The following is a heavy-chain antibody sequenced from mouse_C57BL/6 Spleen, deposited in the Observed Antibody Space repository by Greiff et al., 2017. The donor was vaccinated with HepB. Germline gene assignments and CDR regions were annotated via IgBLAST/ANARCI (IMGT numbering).Heavy chain of an antibody. Sequence: EVQLQQSGPELVKPGASVKIPCKASGYTFTDYNMDWVKQSHGKSLEWIGDINPNNGGTNYNQKFKGKATLTVDKSSSTAYMELRSLTSEDTAAYYCARGPSYYGSSLDYWGQGTTLTVSS. V-gene: IGHV1-18*01. CDR2: INPNNGGT. CDR1: GYTFTDYN. D-gene: IGHD1-1*01. CDR3: ARGPSYYGSSLDY. J-gene: IGHJ2*01.